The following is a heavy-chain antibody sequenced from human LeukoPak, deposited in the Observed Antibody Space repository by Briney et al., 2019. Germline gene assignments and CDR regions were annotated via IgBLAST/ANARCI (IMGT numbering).Heavy chain of an antibody. CDR1: GFTFSSDA. CDR2: ISGSGGST. J-gene: IGHJ4*02. V-gene: IGHV3-23*01. Sequence: SGGSLRLSCAASGFTFSSDAMSWVRQAPGKGLEWVSAISGSGGSTYYADSVKGRFTISRDNSKNTLYLQMNSLRAEDTAVYYCARVVDWNYGGDYWGQGTLVTVSS. D-gene: IGHD1-7*01. CDR3: ARVVDWNYGGDY.